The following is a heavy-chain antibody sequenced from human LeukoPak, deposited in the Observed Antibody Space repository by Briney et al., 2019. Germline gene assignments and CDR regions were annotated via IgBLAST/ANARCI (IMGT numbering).Heavy chain of an antibody. D-gene: IGHD4-17*01. CDR2: IYYSGST. CDR3: ARAYGDIDY. V-gene: IGHV4-59*01. Sequence: SETLSLTRTVSGGSISSYYWSWIRQPPGKGLEWIGYIYYSGSTNYNPSLKSRVTISVDTSKNQFSLKLSSVTAADTAVYYCARAYGDIDYWGQGTLVTVSS. J-gene: IGHJ4*02. CDR1: GGSISSYY.